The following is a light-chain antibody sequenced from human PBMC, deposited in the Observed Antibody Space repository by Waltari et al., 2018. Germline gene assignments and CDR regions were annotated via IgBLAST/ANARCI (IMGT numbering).Light chain of an antibody. CDR2: KVS. J-gene: IGKJ1*01. CDR1: QSLVHRVGKNY. CDR3: MQATHWPMT. V-gene: IGKV2-30*02. Sequence: DVVMPQAELSLPVCGGQLASISCRSSQSLVHRVGKNYLKWFQQRPGQSPRRLIYKVSNLDSGVTDRFSGCGSCTDFTLKISMVEAENVGISYYMQATHWPMTFGQGTKVEI.